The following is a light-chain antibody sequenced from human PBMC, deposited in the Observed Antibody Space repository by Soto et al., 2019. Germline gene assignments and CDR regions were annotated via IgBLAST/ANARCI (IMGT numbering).Light chain of an antibody. CDR3: QQSYSTLPLT. CDR1: QSISSY. Sequence: DIQMTQSPSSLSASVGDRVTTTCRASQSISSYLNWYQQKPGKAPKLLIYAASSLQSGVPSRFSGSGSGTDFTLTISSLQPEDFATYYCQQSYSTLPLTFGGGTKVEIK. V-gene: IGKV1-39*01. J-gene: IGKJ4*01. CDR2: AAS.